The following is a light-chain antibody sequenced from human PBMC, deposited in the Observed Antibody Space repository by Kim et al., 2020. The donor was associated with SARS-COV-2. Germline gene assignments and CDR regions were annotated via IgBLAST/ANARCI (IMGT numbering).Light chain of an antibody. CDR2: KAS. V-gene: IGKV1-5*03. Sequence: DIQMTQSPSTLSASVGDRVTITCRASQSLGSWLAWYQQKPGKVPKLLIYKASTLETGVPSRFSGSGSGTEFTFTISSLQPDDLATYYCQSYNSFFGQGTKVDIK. J-gene: IGKJ1*01. CDR3: QSYNSF. CDR1: QSLGSW.